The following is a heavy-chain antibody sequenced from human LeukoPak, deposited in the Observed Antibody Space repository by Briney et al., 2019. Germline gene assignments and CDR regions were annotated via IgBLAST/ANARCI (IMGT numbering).Heavy chain of an antibody. CDR1: GGAITGYY. Sequence: SETLSLTCTVSGGAITGYYWGWIRQPPGKGLDWIGHLHFGGSTNHNPSLKSRVTISVDTSKNHFTLKLSSVTAADTAVYYCARGYSTSWTYYFDYWGQGALVTVSS. D-gene: IGHD6-13*01. J-gene: IGHJ4*02. V-gene: IGHV4-59*01. CDR3: ARGYSTSWTYYFDY. CDR2: LHFGGST.